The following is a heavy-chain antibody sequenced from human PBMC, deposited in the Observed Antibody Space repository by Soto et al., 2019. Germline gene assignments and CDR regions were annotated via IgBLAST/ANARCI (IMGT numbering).Heavy chain of an antibody. CDR3: ARDLTPLAADYVDY. V-gene: IGHV3-7*05. D-gene: IGHD6-13*01. Sequence: EVQLVESGGGLVQPGGSLRLSCAASGFTFSSYWMSWVRQAPGKGLEWVANIKQDGSEKYYVDSVKGRFTISRDNAKNSLYLQMNSLRADDTAVYYCARDLTPLAADYVDYWGQGNLFTVSS. J-gene: IGHJ4*02. CDR2: IKQDGSEK. CDR1: GFTFSSYW.